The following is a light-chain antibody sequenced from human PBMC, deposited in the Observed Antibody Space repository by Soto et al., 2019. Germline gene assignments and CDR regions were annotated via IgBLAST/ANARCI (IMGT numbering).Light chain of an antibody. J-gene: IGLJ3*02. Sequence: SYELTQPPSVSVAPGKKARITCGGNNIGSKSVHWYQQKPGQAPVLVIYYDSDRPSGIPERFSGSNSGNTATLTISRVEAGDESDYYCQVWDSSSDQPGVFGGGTKLTVL. V-gene: IGLV3-21*04. CDR2: YDS. CDR3: QVWDSSSDQPGV. CDR1: NIGSKS.